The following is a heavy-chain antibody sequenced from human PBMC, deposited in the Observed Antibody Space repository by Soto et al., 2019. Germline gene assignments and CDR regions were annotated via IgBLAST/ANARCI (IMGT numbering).Heavy chain of an antibody. CDR2: IGTAGDT. CDR3: ARGLRYCSGGSCYLDY. J-gene: IGHJ4*02. D-gene: IGHD2-15*01. V-gene: IGHV3-13*01. CDR1: GFTFSSYD. Sequence: EVQLVESGGGLVQPGGSLRLSCAASGFTFSSYDMHWVRQATGKGLEWVSAIGTAGDTYYPGSVKGRFTISRENAKNSLYLQMNSLRAGDTAVYYCARGLRYCSGGSCYLDYWGQGTLVTVSS.